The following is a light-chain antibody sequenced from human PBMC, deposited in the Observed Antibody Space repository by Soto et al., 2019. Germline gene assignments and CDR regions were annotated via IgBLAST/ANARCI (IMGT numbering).Light chain of an antibody. J-gene: IGKJ1*01. CDR3: HQYYGYPRT. CDR1: QGIRNY. CDR2: AAS. V-gene: IGKV1-16*01. Sequence: DIEMTQSPASRSASAGDTITITCRASQGIRNYLAWYRQKPGKAPELLVYAASSLQSGVPPRFSGSGSGTDFTLTISRLQSEDFATYYCHQYYGYPRTFAQGTKVAIK.